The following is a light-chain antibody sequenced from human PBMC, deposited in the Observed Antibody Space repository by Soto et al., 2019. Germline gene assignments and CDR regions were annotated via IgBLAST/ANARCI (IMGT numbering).Light chain of an antibody. V-gene: IGLV1-44*01. CDR3: AAWDDSLNGVV. Sequence: SVLTQPPSAYGTPGQRVTVSCSGSSSNIGSNTVNWYQKFPGTAPKLLIYSSILRPSGVPDRFSGSKSGTSASLAISGLQSEDEADYYCAAWDDSLNGVVFGGGTQLTVL. CDR1: SSNIGSNT. J-gene: IGLJ2*01. CDR2: SSI.